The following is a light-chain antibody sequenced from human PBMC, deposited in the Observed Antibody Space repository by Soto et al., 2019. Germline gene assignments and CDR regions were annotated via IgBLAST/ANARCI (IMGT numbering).Light chain of an antibody. CDR1: QSISSY. V-gene: IGKV1-39*01. Sequence: DIQMTQSPSSLSASVGDRVTITCRASQSISSYLNWYQQKPGKAPKLLIYAASSLQTGVPSRFSGSGSGTAFTLTISSLQPEDFATYSCQQSYSTHWTFGPGTKVDIK. J-gene: IGKJ3*01. CDR3: QQSYSTHWT. CDR2: AAS.